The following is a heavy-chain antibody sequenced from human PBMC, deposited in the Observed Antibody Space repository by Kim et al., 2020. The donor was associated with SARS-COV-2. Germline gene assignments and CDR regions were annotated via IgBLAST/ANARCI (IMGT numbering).Heavy chain of an antibody. CDR1: GFSFSSYA. CDR2: ISYSGGDNK. V-gene: IGHV3-23*01. CDR3: AKASGGSCYSRSDY. D-gene: IGHD2-15*01. J-gene: IGHJ4*02. Sequence: GGSLRLACAASGFSFSSYAMSWVRQAPGKGLEWVSVISYSGGDNKYYADSVKGRFTISRDNSKNTLCLQMNSLRVEDTAVYYCAKASGGSCYSRSDYWGQGTLVTVSS.